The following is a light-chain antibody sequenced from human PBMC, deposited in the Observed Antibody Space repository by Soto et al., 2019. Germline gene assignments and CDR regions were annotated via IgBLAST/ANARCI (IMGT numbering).Light chain of an antibody. CDR3: QQYGSSLT. J-gene: IGKJ1*01. V-gene: IGKV3-20*01. CDR1: QSINSD. Sequence: EIVMTQSPATLSVSPGETTRLSCRASQSINSDVAWYQQKVGQTPRLLIYDASSRATGIPDRFSGGGSGTDFTLTISRLEPEDFAVYYCQQYGSSLTFGQGTKVDIK. CDR2: DAS.